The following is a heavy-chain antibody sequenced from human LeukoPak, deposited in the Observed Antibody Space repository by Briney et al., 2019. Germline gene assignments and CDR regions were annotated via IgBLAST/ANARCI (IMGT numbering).Heavy chain of an antibody. CDR1: GFTFSSYA. Sequence: GGSLRLSCAASGFTFSSYAMSWVRQAPGTGLKCVSVISGSGVRTYYGDSVKGRFTISRDNSKNTLYLEMKSLRAGDTAVYYCAKDRYGDSTGYHGVEGSFDYWGQGTLVTVSS. V-gene: IGHV3-23*01. CDR2: ISGSGVRT. J-gene: IGHJ4*02. CDR3: AKDRYGDSTGYHGVEGSFDY. D-gene: IGHD4-17*01.